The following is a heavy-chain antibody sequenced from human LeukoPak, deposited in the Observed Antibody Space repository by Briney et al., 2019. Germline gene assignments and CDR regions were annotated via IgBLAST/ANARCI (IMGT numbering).Heavy chain of an antibody. CDR2: INPNSGGT. Sequence: ASVKVSCKASGYTFTGYYMHWVRQAPGQGLEWMGWINPNSGGTNYAQKFQGRVTMTRDTSISTAYMELSRLRSDDTAVYYCARDLPAIVGATTGDYWGQGTLVTVSS. CDR3: ARDLPAIVGATTGDY. CDR1: GYTFTGYY. V-gene: IGHV1-2*02. J-gene: IGHJ4*02. D-gene: IGHD1-26*01.